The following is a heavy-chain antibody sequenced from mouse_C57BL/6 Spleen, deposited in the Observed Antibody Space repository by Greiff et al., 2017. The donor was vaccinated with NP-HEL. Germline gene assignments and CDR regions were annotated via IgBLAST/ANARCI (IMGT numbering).Heavy chain of an antibody. CDR1: GFTFSSYA. J-gene: IGHJ1*03. D-gene: IGHD2-5*01. V-gene: IGHV5-4*03. CDR3: ARVGSYYSNFGYFDV. Sequence: EVKLQESGGGLVKPGGSLKLSCAASGFTFSSYAMSWVRQTPEKRLEWVATISDGGSYTYYPDNVKGRFTISRDNAKNNLYLQMSHLKSEDTAMYYCARVGSYYSNFGYFDVWGTGTTVTVSS. CDR2: ISDGGSYT.